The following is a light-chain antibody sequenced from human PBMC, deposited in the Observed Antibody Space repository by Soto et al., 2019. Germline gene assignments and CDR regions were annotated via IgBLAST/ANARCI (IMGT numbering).Light chain of an antibody. CDR3: QQSHNTPRT. CDR2: GVS. Sequence: DIQMTQSPSSLSASVGDRVTITCRASQSIGRYLNWYQQKPGKAPKLLIYGVSSLQSGVPSRFSGSGSGTVFTLTITSLQPEDFATYYCQQSHNTPRTFGQGTKVEIK. V-gene: IGKV1-39*01. J-gene: IGKJ2*01. CDR1: QSIGRY.